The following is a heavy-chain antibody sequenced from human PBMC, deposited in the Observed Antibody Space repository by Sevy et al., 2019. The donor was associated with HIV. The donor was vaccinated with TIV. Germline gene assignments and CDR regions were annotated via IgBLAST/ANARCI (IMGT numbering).Heavy chain of an antibody. CDR1: GFTFSNYA. CDR3: LKEVSQYSYSDY. CDR2: ISGSADAA. Sequence: GGSLRLSCAASGFTFSNYAMSWVRQTPGKGLEWVSGISGSADAAYYTDSVKGRFNISRDNSKNTVYLEMDNLRAEDTGVYYCLKEVSQYSYSDYWGQGTLVTVSS. D-gene: IGHD5-18*01. V-gene: IGHV3-23*01. J-gene: IGHJ4*02.